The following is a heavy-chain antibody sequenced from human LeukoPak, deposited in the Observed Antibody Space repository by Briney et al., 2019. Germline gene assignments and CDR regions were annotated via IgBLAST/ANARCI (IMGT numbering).Heavy chain of an antibody. J-gene: IGHJ4*02. CDR2: IYHSGST. V-gene: IGHV4-38-2*02. CDR3: ARAISCPKSSTSCYIEGVDY. CDR1: GYSISSGYY. Sequence: SETLSLTCTVSGYSISSGYYWGWIRQPPGKGLEWIWSIYHSGSTYYNPSLKSRVTISVDTSKNQFSLKLSSVTAADTAVYYCARAISCPKSSTSCYIEGVDYWGQGTLVTVSS. D-gene: IGHD2-2*02.